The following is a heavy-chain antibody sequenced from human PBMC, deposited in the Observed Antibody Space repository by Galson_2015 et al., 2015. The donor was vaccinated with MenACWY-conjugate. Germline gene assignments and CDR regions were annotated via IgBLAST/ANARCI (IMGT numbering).Heavy chain of an antibody. CDR3: ARGSSAYDMGVFDY. CDR1: RFTFSSYP. Sequence: SLRLSCAASRFTFSSYPMHWVRQAPGKGLEWVSSISSSSSYMYYADSLKGRFTISRDNAKNSLYLQMNSLRAEDTAVYYCARGSSAYDMGVFDYWGQGTLVTVSS. J-gene: IGHJ4*02. D-gene: IGHD5-12*01. CDR2: ISSSSSYM. V-gene: IGHV3-21*01.